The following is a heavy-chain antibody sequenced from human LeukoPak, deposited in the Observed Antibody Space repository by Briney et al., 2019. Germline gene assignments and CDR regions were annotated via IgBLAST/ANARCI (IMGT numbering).Heavy chain of an antibody. D-gene: IGHD5-18*01. J-gene: IGHJ4*02. CDR1: GGSISSYY. V-gene: IGHV4-59*01. CDR2: IYYSGST. CDR3: ARGLPAMVPNLQYSFDY. Sequence: SETLSLTCTVSGGSISSYYWSWIRQPPGKGLEWIGYIYYSGSTNYNPSLKSRVTISVDTSKNQFPLKLSSVTAADTAVYYCARGLPAMVPNLQYSFDYWGQGTLVTVSS.